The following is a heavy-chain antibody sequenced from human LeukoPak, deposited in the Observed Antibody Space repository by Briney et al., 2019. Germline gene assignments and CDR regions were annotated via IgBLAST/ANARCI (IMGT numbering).Heavy chain of an antibody. D-gene: IGHD1-26*01. CDR1: GFTFSSYS. CDR3: ARWTQPTLPGIGMDG. V-gene: IGHV3-21*01. Sequence: GGSLRLSCAASGFTFSSYSMNWVRQAPGKGLEWVSSISSSSSYIYYADSVKGRFIISRDNAKNSLYLQMNSLRAEDTAVYYCARWTQPTLPGIGMDGWGQGTTVTVSS. CDR2: ISSSSSYI. J-gene: IGHJ6*02.